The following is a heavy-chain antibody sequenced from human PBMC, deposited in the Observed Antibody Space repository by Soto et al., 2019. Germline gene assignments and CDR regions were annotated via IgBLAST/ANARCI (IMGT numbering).Heavy chain of an antibody. J-gene: IGHJ5*02. CDR2: IYYSGST. D-gene: IGHD6-13*01. CDR1: GGSISSGDYY. CDR3: ARERPDGSRLAP. V-gene: IGHV4-30-4*01. Sequence: QVQLQESGPGLVKPSQTLSLTCTVSGGSISSGDYYWSWIRQPPGKGLEWIGYIYYSGSTYYNPSLKSRVTISVGTSKNQFSLTLSSVTAADTAVYYSARERPDGSRLAPWGQGTLVTVSS.